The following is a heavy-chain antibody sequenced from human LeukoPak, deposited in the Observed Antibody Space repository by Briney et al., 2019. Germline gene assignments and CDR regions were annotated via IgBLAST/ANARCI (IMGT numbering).Heavy chain of an antibody. V-gene: IGHV1-2*02. CDR1: GYTFAGYY. CDR3: AGGAVVATLFFDY. Sequence: GASVKVSCKASGYTFAGYYMHWVRQAPGQGLEWMGWINPNSGGTNYAQKFQGRVTMTRDTSISTAYMELSRLRSDDTAVYYCAGGAVVATLFFDYWGQGTLVTVSS. CDR2: INPNSGGT. D-gene: IGHD2-15*01. J-gene: IGHJ4*02.